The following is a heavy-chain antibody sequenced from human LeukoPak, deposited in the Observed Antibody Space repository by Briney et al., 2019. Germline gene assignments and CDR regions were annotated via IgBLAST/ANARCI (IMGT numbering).Heavy chain of an antibody. CDR2: MKPTSGNT. J-gene: IGHJ5*02. D-gene: IGHD6-6*01. CDR3: ARGLGGLSSIAARPFDP. Sequence: ASLRVSRKAPGYSFTSSDISRAPQAPGQGLGWMRSMKPTSGNTGYAHKLQVRATITRSNAISPAYMELRNLRSEDPAAYYCARGLGGLSSIAARPFDPWGKGTLVTVSS. V-gene: IGHV1-8*01. CDR1: GYSFTSSD.